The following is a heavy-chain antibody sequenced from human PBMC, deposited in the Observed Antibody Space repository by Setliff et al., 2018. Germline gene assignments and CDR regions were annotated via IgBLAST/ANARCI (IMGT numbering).Heavy chain of an antibody. V-gene: IGHV4-61*02. Sequence: SETLSLTCAVSGGSISSGSYYWSWIRQPAGKGLEWVGRLHTSGSTNYNPSLKSRVTISVDTSKNQFSLNLSSVTAADTAVYFCARTPNPYDSGAPFDNWGQGTLVTVSS. J-gene: IGHJ4*02. CDR2: LHTSGST. CDR1: GGSISSGSYY. CDR3: ARTPNPYDSGAPFDN. D-gene: IGHD3-22*01.